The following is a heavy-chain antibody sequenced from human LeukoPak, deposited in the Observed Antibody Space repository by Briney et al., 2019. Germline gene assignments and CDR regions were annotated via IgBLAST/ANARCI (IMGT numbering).Heavy chain of an antibody. D-gene: IGHD3-16*01. CDR1: GGTVSNTRYY. J-gene: IGHJ4*02. V-gene: IGHV4-39*07. CDR2: IDHSGST. Sequence: PSETLSLTCTVSGGTVSNTRYYWAWIRQPPGKGLEWIGSIDHSGSTSYNPSLKSRGTISVDTSKNQFSLRLTSVTAADTAVYYCATHAYSSPTPLWDCWGQGTLVAVSS. CDR3: ATHAYSSPTPLWDC.